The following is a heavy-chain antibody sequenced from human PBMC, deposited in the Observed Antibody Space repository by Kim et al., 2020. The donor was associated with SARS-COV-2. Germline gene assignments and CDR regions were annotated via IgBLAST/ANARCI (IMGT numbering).Heavy chain of an antibody. V-gene: IGHV4-39*01. J-gene: IGHJ5*02. D-gene: IGHD2-15*01. CDR1: GGSISSSSYY. CDR3: AREWEVVAATPWFDP. Sequence: SETLSLTCTVSGGSISSSSYYWGWIRQPPGKGLEWIGSIYYSGSTYYNPSLKSRVTISVDTSKNQFSLKLSSVTAADTAVYYCAREWEVVAATPWFDPWGQGTLVTVSS. CDR2: IYYSGST.